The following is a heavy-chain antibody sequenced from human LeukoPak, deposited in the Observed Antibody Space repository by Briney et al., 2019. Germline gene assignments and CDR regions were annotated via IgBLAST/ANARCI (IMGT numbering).Heavy chain of an antibody. D-gene: IGHD1-1*01. CDR1: GFTFSSYW. V-gene: IGHV3-7*03. CDR2: IKQDGSEK. CDR3: ARDLDDLLYYYYGMDV. J-gene: IGHJ6*04. Sequence: PGGSLILSCAASGFTFSSYWMSRVRQAPGKGLEWVANIKQDGSEKYYVDLVKGRFTISRDNAKNSLYLQMNSLRAEDTAVYYCARDLDDLLYYYYGMDVWGKGTTVTVSS.